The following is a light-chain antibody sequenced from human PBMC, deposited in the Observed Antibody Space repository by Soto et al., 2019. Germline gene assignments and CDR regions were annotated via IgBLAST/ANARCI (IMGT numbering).Light chain of an antibody. V-gene: IGLV1-44*01. J-gene: IGLJ2*01. CDR3: VAWDDSLNGYVV. Sequence: QSVLTQPPSASGTPGQRVTISCSGSSSNIGSNTVNWYQQLPGTAPKLVIYNNNQRPSGVPERFSGSKSGTSASLAISGLQSEDEADYYCVAWDDSLNGYVVFGGGTKVTVL. CDR1: SSNIGSNT. CDR2: NNN.